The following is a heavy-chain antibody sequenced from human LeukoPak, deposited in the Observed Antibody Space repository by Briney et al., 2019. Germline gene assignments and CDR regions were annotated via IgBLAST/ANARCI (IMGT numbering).Heavy chain of an antibody. CDR2: ISTRSTYI. Sequence: GGSLRLSCAASGFTFSSYNINWVRQAPGKGLEWVSCISTRSTYIYYADSVKGRSTISRDNAKNSLYLQMNSLRADDTAVYYCAREEEWYASGTYYKGFDSWGQGTLVTVSS. V-gene: IGHV3-21*01. CDR3: AREEEWYASGTYYKGFDS. CDR1: GFTFSSYN. D-gene: IGHD3-10*01. J-gene: IGHJ4*02.